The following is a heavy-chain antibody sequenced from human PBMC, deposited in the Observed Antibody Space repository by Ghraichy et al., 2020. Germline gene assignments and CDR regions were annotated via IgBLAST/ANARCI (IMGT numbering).Heavy chain of an antibody. V-gene: IGHV3-15*01. CDR3: TTEGDRQQLVLDY. D-gene: IGHD6-13*01. J-gene: IGHJ4*02. Sequence: GGSLRLSCAASGFTFSNAWMSWVRKAPGKGLEWVGRIKSKTDGGTTDCAAPVKGRFTISRDDSKNTLYLQMNSLKTEDTAVYYCTTEGDRQQLVLDYWGQGTLVTVSS. CDR1: GFTFSNAW. CDR2: IKSKTDGGTT.